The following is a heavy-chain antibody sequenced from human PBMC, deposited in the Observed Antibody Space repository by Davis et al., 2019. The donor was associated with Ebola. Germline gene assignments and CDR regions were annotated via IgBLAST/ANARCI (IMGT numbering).Heavy chain of an antibody. CDR1: GYTFTSYG. D-gene: IGHD1-26*01. Sequence: AASVKVSCKASGYTFTSYGITWVRQAPGQGLEWMGWINPHNGNTNYAQNVQGRVTMTTDTSTSTAYMEVGSLRSDDTAVYYCARDEWELLSGFYGYWGQGTLVTVSS. CDR3: ARDEWELLSGFYGY. J-gene: IGHJ4*02. CDR2: INPHNGNT. V-gene: IGHV1-18*04.